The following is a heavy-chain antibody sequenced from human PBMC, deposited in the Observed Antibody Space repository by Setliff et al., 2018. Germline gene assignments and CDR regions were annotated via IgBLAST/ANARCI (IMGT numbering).Heavy chain of an antibody. D-gene: IGHD3-10*01. Sequence: SETLSLTCTGSGGSISSGDYYWTWIRQPPGKGLEWIGFIYYSGNTFYNPSLKSRLTISVDTSKNLFSLKLSSVTAADTAVYYCARQLYYYGTPGYFDYWGQGTLVTVSS. CDR1: GGSISSGDYY. J-gene: IGHJ4*02. CDR3: ARQLYYYGTPGYFDY. V-gene: IGHV4-30-4*08. CDR2: IYYSGNT.